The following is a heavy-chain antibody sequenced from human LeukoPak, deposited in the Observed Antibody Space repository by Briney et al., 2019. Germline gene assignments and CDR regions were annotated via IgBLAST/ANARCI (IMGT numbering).Heavy chain of an antibody. CDR3: ARDHFGTTGG. V-gene: IGHV7-4-1*02. Sequence: ASVKVSCKASRNTFNRYAINWVRQAPGQGLEWMGWINTNTGKPTYAQGFTGRFAFSLDTSVSTAYLQINSLRAEDTAVYHCARDHFGTTGGWGQGTLVTVSS. CDR1: RNTFNRYA. CDR2: INTNTGKP. D-gene: IGHD1-1*01. J-gene: IGHJ4*02.